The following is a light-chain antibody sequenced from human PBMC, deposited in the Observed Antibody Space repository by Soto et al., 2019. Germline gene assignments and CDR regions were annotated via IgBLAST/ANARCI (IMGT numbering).Light chain of an antibody. CDR3: YSFTTSNTYV. CDR2: EVY. V-gene: IGLV2-18*02. J-gene: IGLJ1*01. Sequence: SVLTQPPSVSGSPGQSVTISCSGTSSDVGSYNHVSWYQQAPGTAPKVMIYEVYNRPSGVPDRFSGSKSGNTASLTISGLQPEDEADYYCYSFTTSNTYVFGTGTKVTVL. CDR1: SSDVGSYNH.